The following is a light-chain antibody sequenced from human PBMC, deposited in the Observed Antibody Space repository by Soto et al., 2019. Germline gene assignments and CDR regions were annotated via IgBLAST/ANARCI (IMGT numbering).Light chain of an antibody. CDR1: SSNFGSNY. Sequence: SVLTQPPSASGTPGQRVTISCSGSSSNFGSNYVYWYQQLPGTAPKLLIYKNDQRPSGVPDRFSGSKSGTSASLAISGLRSEDEADYYCAAWDDSLSGPVFGGGTQLTVL. CDR2: KND. V-gene: IGLV1-47*01. J-gene: IGLJ7*01. CDR3: AAWDDSLSGPV.